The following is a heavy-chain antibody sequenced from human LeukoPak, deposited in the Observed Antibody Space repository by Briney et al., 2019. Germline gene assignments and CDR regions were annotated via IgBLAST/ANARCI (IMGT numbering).Heavy chain of an antibody. CDR2: ISWNSGSR. V-gene: IGHV3-9*01. Sequence: RAGRSLRLSCAASGFTVDDYAMHWVRHAAGKGLEWVSGISWNSGSRGYADSVKGRFTISRDNAKNSLYLQMNSLRAEDTALYYCAKDLGPMVRGVTEYWGQGTLVTVSS. J-gene: IGHJ4*02. CDR3: AKDLGPMVRGVTEY. D-gene: IGHD3-10*01. CDR1: GFTVDDYA.